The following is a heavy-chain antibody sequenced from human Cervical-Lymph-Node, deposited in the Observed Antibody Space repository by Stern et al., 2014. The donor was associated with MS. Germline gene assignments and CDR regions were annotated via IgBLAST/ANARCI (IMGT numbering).Heavy chain of an antibody. CDR2: IYPGDSDT. D-gene: IGHD3-22*01. CDR1: GYSFSSHW. Sequence: VQLVQSGAEVKKSGESLKISCKGAGYSFSSHWIAWVRQKPGKGLERMGIIYPGDSDTRHSPSFQGHVSISVDKSSSTAYLQWSSLTDSDTAIYYCARQGNYHDSHAFDIWGQGTMVIVSS. CDR3: ARQGNYHDSHAFDI. V-gene: IGHV5-51*01. J-gene: IGHJ3*02.